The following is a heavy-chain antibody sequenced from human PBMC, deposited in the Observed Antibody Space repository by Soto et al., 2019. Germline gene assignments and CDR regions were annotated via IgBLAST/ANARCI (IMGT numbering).Heavy chain of an antibody. CDR3: AKHGGPSYSYYMDV. J-gene: IGHJ6*03. CDR1: GFTFSNYA. Sequence: EVQLLESGGGLVQPGGSLRLSCAASGFTFSNYAMTWVRQAPGKGLGWVSVIRGSGDVTYYAVSVQGRFAISRDNSKNTLYLQMNSLRDEDTAIYYCAKHGGPSYSYYMDVWGKGTTVTVSS. CDR2: IRGSGDVT. D-gene: IGHD3-3*01. V-gene: IGHV3-23*01.